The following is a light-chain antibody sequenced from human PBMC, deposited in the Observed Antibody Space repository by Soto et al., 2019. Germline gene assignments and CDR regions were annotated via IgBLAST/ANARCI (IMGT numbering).Light chain of an antibody. J-gene: IGKJ4*01. Sequence: DIQMTQSPSSLSASVGDRITITCQASQDIRNHLNWYQQKPGKAPKILIYDASNLEAGVPSRFGGSGSGTDFTFTISSLHPEDIATSYCQQYLNVLTFGGGTKVEIK. V-gene: IGKV1-33*01. CDR2: DAS. CDR1: QDIRNH. CDR3: QQYLNVLT.